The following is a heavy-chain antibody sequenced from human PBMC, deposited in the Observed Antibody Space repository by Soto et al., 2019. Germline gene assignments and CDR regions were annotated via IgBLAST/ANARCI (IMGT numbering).Heavy chain of an antibody. CDR1: GCAFNSYA. Sequence: SVKVSCKASGCAFNSYAISWVRQAPGQGLEWMGGIIPVLDSADYSQEFQGRVTFTADISTGTAYMELSSLRSDDSAVYFCARDRPTYNSSSRRYFDSWGQGTLVTVSS. CDR2: IIPVLDSA. D-gene: IGHD6-6*01. V-gene: IGHV1-69*06. CDR3: ARDRPTYNSSSRRYFDS. J-gene: IGHJ4*02.